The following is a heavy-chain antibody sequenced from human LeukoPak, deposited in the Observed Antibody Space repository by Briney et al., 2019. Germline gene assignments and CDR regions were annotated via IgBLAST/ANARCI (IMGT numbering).Heavy chain of an antibody. Sequence: GGSLRLSCAASGFTFSSYAMNWVRQAPGKGLEWVSYISSSSTNIYYADSVKGRFTISRDNAKNSLCLQMNSLRAEDTAVYYCASGSRRFDYWGQGTLVTVSS. CDR1: GFTFSSYA. CDR3: ASGSRRFDY. CDR2: ISSSSTNI. V-gene: IGHV3-48*01. J-gene: IGHJ4*02. D-gene: IGHD5-12*01.